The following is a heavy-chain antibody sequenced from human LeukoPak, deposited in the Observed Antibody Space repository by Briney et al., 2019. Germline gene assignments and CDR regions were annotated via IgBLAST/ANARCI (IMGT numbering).Heavy chain of an antibody. CDR3: ARDPAIHTWLSAYYFDS. CDR1: GFSFSRYS. CDR2: ISSDGSTI. J-gene: IGHJ4*02. Sequence: PGGSLRLSCTASGFSFSRYSMNWVRQAPGKGLERISYISSDGSTIYYADSVKGRFTISRDNARNSLYLQMNSLRAEDTAVYYCARDPAIHTWLSAYYFDSWGQGTQVTVSS. V-gene: IGHV3-48*01. D-gene: IGHD3-22*01.